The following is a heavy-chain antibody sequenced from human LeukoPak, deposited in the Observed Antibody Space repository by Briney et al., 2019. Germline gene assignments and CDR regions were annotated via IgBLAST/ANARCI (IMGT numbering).Heavy chain of an antibody. CDR1: GCTFSNYA. CDR3: AKGISNPAY. V-gene: IGHV3-23*01. J-gene: IGHJ4*02. D-gene: IGHD4-11*01. Sequence: PGGSLRLSCAASGCTFSNYAMTWVRQAPGKGLEWVSGVNSDGGSTYYADSVRGRFTISREKSKNTLYLQMNRLRAEDTAVYYSAKGISNPAYWGQGTLVSVSS. CDR2: VNSDGGST.